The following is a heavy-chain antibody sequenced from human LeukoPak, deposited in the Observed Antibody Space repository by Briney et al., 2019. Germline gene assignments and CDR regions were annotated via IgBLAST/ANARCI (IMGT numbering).Heavy chain of an antibody. D-gene: IGHD3-3*01. J-gene: IGHJ6*03. CDR3: AAFDDSWSGYFSSAPYYYYVDV. V-gene: IGHV1-24*01. Sequence: GASVKVSCKVSGHTLTALPLHWVRPAPGKGLEGMGSFDPHDDETIYAQNFQGRVTMTEDTSTNTAFMELTSLRSEDTAVYYCAAFDDSWSGYFSSAPYYYYVDVWGGGTTVTVSS. CDR1: GHTLTALP. CDR2: FDPHDDET.